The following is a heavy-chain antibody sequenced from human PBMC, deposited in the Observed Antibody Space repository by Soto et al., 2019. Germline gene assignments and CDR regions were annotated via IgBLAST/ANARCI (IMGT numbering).Heavy chain of an antibody. D-gene: IGHD2-15*01. J-gene: IGHJ4*02. CDR2: IKSKTDGGTT. Sequence: GGSLRLSCAASGFTFSNAWMSWVRQAPGKGLEWVGRIKSKTDGGTTDYAAPVKGRFTNSRGDSKNTLYLQMNSLKTEDTAVYYCTTLPHIVVVVAATDTTVDYWGQGTLVTVSS. V-gene: IGHV3-15*01. CDR1: GFTFSNAW. CDR3: TTLPHIVVVVAATDTTVDY.